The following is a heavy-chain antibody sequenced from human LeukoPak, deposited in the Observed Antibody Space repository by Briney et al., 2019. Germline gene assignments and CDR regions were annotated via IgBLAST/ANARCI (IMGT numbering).Heavy chain of an antibody. J-gene: IGHJ6*03. CDR3: AKGIAAAGSCMDV. Sequence: GGSLRLSCAASGFTFDDYAMHWVRQAPGKGLEWVSGISWNSGSIGYADSVKGRFTISRDNAKNSLYLQMNSLRAEDMALYYCAKGIAAAGSCMDVWGKGTTVTVSS. CDR2: ISWNSGSI. D-gene: IGHD6-13*01. V-gene: IGHV3-9*03. CDR1: GFTFDDYA.